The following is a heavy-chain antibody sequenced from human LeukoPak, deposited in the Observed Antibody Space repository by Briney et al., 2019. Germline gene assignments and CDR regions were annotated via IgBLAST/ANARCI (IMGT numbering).Heavy chain of an antibody. D-gene: IGHD3-22*01. CDR2: INHSGST. V-gene: IGHV4-34*01. J-gene: IGHJ3*02. CDR1: GGSFSGYY. Sequence: SETLSLTCAVYGGSFSGYYWSWIRQPPGKGLEWIGEINHSGSTNYNPSLKSRVTISVDTSKNQFSLKLNSVTAADTAVYYCARRDITMIDYAFDIWGQGTMVTVSS. CDR3: ARRDITMIDYAFDI.